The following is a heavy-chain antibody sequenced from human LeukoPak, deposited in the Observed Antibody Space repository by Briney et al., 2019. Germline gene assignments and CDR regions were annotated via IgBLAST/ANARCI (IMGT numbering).Heavy chain of an antibody. J-gene: IGHJ4*02. CDR2: ISSSGGST. D-gene: IGHD3-22*01. V-gene: IGHV3-23*01. Sequence: GGSLRLSCAASGFTFSSYAMSWVRQAPGKGLEWVSAISSSGGSTYYADSVKGRFTISRDNSKNTLYLQMNSLRAEDTAVYYCAKPLTYYYDPSDYWGQGTLVTVSS. CDR1: GFTFSSYA. CDR3: AKPLTYYYDPSDY.